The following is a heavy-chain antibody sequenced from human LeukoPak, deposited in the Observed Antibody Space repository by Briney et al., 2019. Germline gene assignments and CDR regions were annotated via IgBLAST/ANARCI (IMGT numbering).Heavy chain of an antibody. D-gene: IGHD3-22*01. CDR2: IIPIFGTA. CDR1: GGTFSSYA. J-gene: IGHJ4*02. V-gene: IGHV1-69*01. CDR3: ARDRDYDSSGYYRQFDY. Sequence: GAAVKVSCKASGGTFSSYAISWVRQAPGQGIEWMGGIIPIFGTANYAQKFQGRVTITADESTSTAYMELSSLRSEDTAVYYCARDRDYDSSGYYRQFDYWGQGTLVTVSS.